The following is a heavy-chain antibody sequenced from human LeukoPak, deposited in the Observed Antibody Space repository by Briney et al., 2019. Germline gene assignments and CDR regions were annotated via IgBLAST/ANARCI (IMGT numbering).Heavy chain of an antibody. CDR2: ISSSSTI. J-gene: IGHJ6*03. Sequence: GGSLRLSCAASGFTFSSYEMNWVRQAPGKGLEWVSYISSSSTIYYADSVKGRFTISRDNAKNSLYLQMNSLRAEDTAVYYCARVPEIKYSSGWRPDYYYYMDVWGKGATVTVSS. CDR1: GFTFSSYE. CDR3: ARVPEIKYSSGWRPDYYYYMDV. V-gene: IGHV3-48*03. D-gene: IGHD6-19*01.